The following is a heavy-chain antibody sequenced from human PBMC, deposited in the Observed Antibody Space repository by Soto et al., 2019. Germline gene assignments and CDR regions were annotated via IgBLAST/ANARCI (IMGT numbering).Heavy chain of an antibody. V-gene: IGHV1-2*04. CDR2: SNPNSGGT. CDR3: ARGIQAAARDYYYYGMDV. Sequence: QLQLVQSGAEVTKPGASVKVSCKASGYTFTGYYMHWVRQAPGQGLEWMGWSNPNSGGTNSAQKFQGWVTMTRDKSISTAYMEMSRLRSDDTAVYYCARGIQAAARDYYYYGMDVWGQGTTVTVSS. J-gene: IGHJ6*02. CDR1: GYTFTGYY. D-gene: IGHD2-2*01.